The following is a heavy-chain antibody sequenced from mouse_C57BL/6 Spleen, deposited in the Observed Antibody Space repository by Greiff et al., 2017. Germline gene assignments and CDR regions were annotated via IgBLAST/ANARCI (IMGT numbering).Heavy chain of an antibody. V-gene: IGHV1-66*01. J-gene: IGHJ3*01. CDR3: GDHEGFAY. CDR2: IYPGSGNT. CDR1: GYSFTSYY. Sequence: QVHVKQSGPELVKPGASVKISCKASGYSFTSYYIHWVKQRPGQGLEWIGWIYPGSGNTKYNEKFKGKATLTADTSSSTAYMQLSSRTSEDSAVNYCGDHEGFAYWGQGTLVTVSA.